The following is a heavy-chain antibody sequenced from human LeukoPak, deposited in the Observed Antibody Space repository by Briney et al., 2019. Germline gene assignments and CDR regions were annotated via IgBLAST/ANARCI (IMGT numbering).Heavy chain of an antibody. D-gene: IGHD6-13*01. CDR1: GYTFTSYG. J-gene: IGHJ5*02. Sequence: ASVKVSCKASGYTFTSYGISWVRQAPGQGLEWMGWISAYNGNTNYAQKFQGRVTMTRNTSISTAYMELSSLRSEDTAVYYCARGRKYKSSSILNWFDPWGQGTLVTVSS. CDR2: ISAYNGNT. CDR3: ARGRKYKSSSILNWFDP. V-gene: IGHV1-18*01.